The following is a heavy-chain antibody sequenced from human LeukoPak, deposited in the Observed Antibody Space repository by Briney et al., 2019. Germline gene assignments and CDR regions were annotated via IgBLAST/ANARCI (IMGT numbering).Heavy chain of an antibody. V-gene: IGHV1-18*01. CDR2: ISAYNGNT. CDR3: ARQLVAVALYYYYYMDV. CDR1: GYTFTSYG. D-gene: IGHD6-19*01. J-gene: IGHJ6*03. Sequence: GASVKVSCKASGYTFTSYGISWVRQAPGQGLEWMGWISAYNGNTNYAQKLQGRVTMTTDTSTSTAYMELRSLRSDDTAVYYCARQLVAVALYYYYYMDVWGKGTTVTASS.